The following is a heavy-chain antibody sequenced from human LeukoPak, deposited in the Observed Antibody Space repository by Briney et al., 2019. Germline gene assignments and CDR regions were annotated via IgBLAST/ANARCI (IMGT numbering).Heavy chain of an antibody. D-gene: IGHD2-2*01. CDR3: ARDLVVPAVYYYYYYMDV. Sequence: TLSLTCTVSGGSISSGSYYWSWIRQPAGKGLEWIGRIYTSGSTNYNPSLKSRVTMSVDTSKNQISLKLSSVTAADTAVYYCARDLVVPAVYYYYYYMDVWGKGTTVTVSS. CDR2: IYTSGST. V-gene: IGHV4-61*02. J-gene: IGHJ6*03. CDR1: GGSISSGSYY.